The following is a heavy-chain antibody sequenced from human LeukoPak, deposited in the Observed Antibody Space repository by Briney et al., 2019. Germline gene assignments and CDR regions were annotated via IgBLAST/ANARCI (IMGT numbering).Heavy chain of an antibody. Sequence: QTGGSLRLSCAASGFTFTTYWMSWVRQAPGKGLEWVANIQQDGTEKYYVDSVKGRFTISRDNAKTSLYLQMNSLRVEDTAVYYCAGHYDILTGARGGKAAFDIWGQGTMVTVSS. V-gene: IGHV3-7*01. J-gene: IGHJ3*02. CDR1: GFTFTTYW. CDR2: IQQDGTEK. D-gene: IGHD3-9*01. CDR3: AGHYDILTGARGGKAAFDI.